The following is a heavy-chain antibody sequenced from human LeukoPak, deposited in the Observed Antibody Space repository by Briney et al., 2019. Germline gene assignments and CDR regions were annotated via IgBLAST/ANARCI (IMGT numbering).Heavy chain of an antibody. D-gene: IGHD3-16*01. Sequence: GGSLRLSCAASGFTVSGNYMTWVRQAPGKGLVWVSIINTDTRGTYYADSVKGRFTISRDNAKNTLYLQMNSLRAEDTAVYYCARAGAYHFDNWGQGTLVTVSS. J-gene: IGHJ4*02. CDR3: ARAGAYHFDN. CDR1: GFTVSGNY. CDR2: INTDTRGT. V-gene: IGHV3-74*01.